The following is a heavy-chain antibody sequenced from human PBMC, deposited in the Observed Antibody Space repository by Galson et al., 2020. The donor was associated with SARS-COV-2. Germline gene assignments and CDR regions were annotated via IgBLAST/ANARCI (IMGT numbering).Heavy chain of an antibody. J-gene: IGHJ4*02. Sequence: SLKISCAASGFTFDDYAMHWVRQAPGKGLEWVSGIRWNSGSIGYADSVKGRFTISRDNAKNSLYLQMNSLRAEDTALYYCAKAVGDGYNFDYFDYWGQGTLVTFSS. V-gene: IGHV3-9*01. D-gene: IGHD5-12*01. CDR1: GFTFDDYA. CDR2: IRWNSGSI. CDR3: AKAVGDGYNFDYFDY.